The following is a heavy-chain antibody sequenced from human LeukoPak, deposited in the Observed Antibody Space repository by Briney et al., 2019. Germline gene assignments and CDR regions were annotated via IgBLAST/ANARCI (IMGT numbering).Heavy chain of an antibody. V-gene: IGHV4-4*07. CDR2: IHTIGNT. Sequence: SETLSLTCTVSGASISSHYWSWIRLPAGKGLEWIGRIHTIGNTNYNPSLKSRVTISLDKSKNQLSLKLSSLTAADTSVYYCARDATLSGYGLYFDYWGQGAVVTVSS. J-gene: IGHJ4*02. D-gene: IGHD5-12*01. CDR1: GASISSHY. CDR3: ARDATLSGYGLYFDY.